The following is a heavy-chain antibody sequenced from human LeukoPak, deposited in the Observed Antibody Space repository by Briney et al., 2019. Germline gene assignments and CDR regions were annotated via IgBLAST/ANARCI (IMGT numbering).Heavy chain of an antibody. CDR2: IYTSGST. D-gene: IGHD1-14*01. CDR1: GGSISSGSYY. V-gene: IGHV4-61*02. Sequence: SETLSLTCTVSGGSISSGSYYWSWIRQPAGKGLEWIGRIYTSGSTNCNPSLKSRVTISLDTSKNQFSLNLSSVTAADTAVYYCARDYTGYYYSYMDVWGKGTTVTVSS. J-gene: IGHJ6*03. CDR3: ARDYTGYYYSYMDV.